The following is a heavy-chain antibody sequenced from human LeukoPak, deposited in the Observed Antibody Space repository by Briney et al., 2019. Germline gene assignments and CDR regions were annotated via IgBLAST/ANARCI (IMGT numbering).Heavy chain of an antibody. Sequence: SETLSLTCTASGGSISSYYWSWIRHPAGKGVERIGYIHYSGSTNYNPSLKSRVTISVDTSKDQFSLKLSSVTAADTAVYYCAREVRDYYDSSGKPYYAFDIWGQGTMVTVSS. CDR3: AREVRDYYDSSGKPYYAFDI. CDR1: GGSISSYY. D-gene: IGHD3-22*01. CDR2: IHYSGST. J-gene: IGHJ3*02. V-gene: IGHV4-59*01.